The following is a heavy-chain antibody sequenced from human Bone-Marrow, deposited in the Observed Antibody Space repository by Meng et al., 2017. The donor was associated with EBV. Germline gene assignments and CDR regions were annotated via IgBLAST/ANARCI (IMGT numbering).Heavy chain of an antibody. CDR1: GDSISSFYY. CDR2: VHYTGST. D-gene: IGHD6-19*01. V-gene: IGHV4-39*01. Sequence: QLQLRESGPGQVKPSEXLALTGTXSGDSISSFYYWGWIRQPPGRGLEWIGSVHYTGSTYYSPSLKSRVTVSVDTSKNQFSLRLTSVTAADTAVYYCARPFPSWQSPRLDPFGAWGQGTLVTVSS. CDR3: ARPFPSWQSPRLDPFGA. J-gene: IGHJ5*02.